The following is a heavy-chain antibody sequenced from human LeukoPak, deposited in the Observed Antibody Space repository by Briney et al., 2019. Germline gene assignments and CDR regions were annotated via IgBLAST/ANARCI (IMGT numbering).Heavy chain of an antibody. Sequence: SETLSLTCTVSGGSISTFYWSWIRQPAGKGLEWIGRIHTRGNTNYNPSLKSRVTMSVDTSKNQFSLKLSSVTAADTAVYYCARDLGARFESWGQGILVTVSS. V-gene: IGHV4-4*07. CDR3: ARDLGARFES. CDR2: IHTRGNT. CDR1: GGSISTFY. J-gene: IGHJ4*02. D-gene: IGHD3-16*01.